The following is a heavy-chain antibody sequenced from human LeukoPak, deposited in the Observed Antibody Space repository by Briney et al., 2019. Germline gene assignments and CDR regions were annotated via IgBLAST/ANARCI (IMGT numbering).Heavy chain of an antibody. CDR1: GGSFSGYY. D-gene: IGHD1-26*01. Sequence: SETLSLTCAVYGGSFSGYYWSWIRQPPGKGLEWIGEINHSGSTNYNPSLKSRVTISVDTSKNQFSLKVSSVTAADTAVYYCARGRSNYYGMDVWGQGTTVTVSS. CDR2: INHSGST. J-gene: IGHJ6*02. V-gene: IGHV4-34*01. CDR3: ARGRSNYYGMDV.